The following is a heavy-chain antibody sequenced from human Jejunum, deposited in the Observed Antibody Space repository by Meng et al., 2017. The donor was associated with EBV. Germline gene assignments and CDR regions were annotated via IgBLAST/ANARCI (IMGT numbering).Heavy chain of an antibody. D-gene: IGHD2-15*01. Sequence: VPVRVRPSVPLLLPSNVSGAYMNDRNCIWAGICQPQEAGLEWIEYTYASANTYYTPSLKSRVNLSVDTSKNPFSLKQITVTSTDTAVYFCASHDCRGAVCLGPFDSWGQGILVTVSS. J-gene: IGHJ4*02. CDR2: TYASANT. V-gene: IGHV4-39*01. CDR1: GAYMNDRNCI. CDR3: ASHDCRGAVCLGPFDS.